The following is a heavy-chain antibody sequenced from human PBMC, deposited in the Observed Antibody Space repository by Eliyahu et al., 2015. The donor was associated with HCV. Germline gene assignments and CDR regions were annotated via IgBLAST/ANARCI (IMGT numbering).Heavy chain of an antibody. CDR3: ARGAGNYFYYYYYYMDV. V-gene: IGHV4-34*01. Sequence: QVQLQQWGAGLLKPSETLSLTCAVYGGSFSGYYWSWIRQPPGKGLEWIGEINHSGSTNYNPSLKSRVTISVDTSKNQFSLKLSSVTAADTAVYYCARGAGNYFYYYYYYMDVWGKGTTVTVSS. J-gene: IGHJ6*03. D-gene: IGHD4-11*01. CDR2: INHSGST. CDR1: GGSFSGYY.